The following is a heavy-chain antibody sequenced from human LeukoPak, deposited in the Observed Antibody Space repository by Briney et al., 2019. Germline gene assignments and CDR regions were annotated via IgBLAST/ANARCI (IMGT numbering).Heavy chain of an antibody. J-gene: IGHJ4*02. D-gene: IGHD5-24*01. Sequence: GGSLRLSCAASGFTLSDYGLHWVRQAPGKRLEWVSIISYSGTEKFYADSVKGRFSVSRDNSKNMLYLQMDSLRVEDTAVYYCARDLHAARDDSHCGADCWGQGTLVTVSS. CDR1: GFTLSDYG. CDR2: ISYSGTEK. V-gene: IGHV3-30*12. CDR3: ARDLHAARDDSHCGADC.